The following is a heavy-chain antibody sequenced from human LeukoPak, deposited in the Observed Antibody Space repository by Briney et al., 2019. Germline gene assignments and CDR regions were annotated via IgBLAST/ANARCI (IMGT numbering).Heavy chain of an antibody. CDR3: AKGAYDYIEIAYFDY. D-gene: IGHD5-12*01. V-gene: IGHV3-23*01. J-gene: IGHJ4*02. Sequence: PGGSLRLSCAASGFTFSNYAMNWVRQAPGKGLEWVAVHIGSSGATDYADSVKGRFTISRDNSKNTLFLQMNSLRAEDTAIYYCAKGAYDYIEIAYFDYWGQGALVTVSS. CDR2: HIGSSGAT. CDR1: GFTFSNYA.